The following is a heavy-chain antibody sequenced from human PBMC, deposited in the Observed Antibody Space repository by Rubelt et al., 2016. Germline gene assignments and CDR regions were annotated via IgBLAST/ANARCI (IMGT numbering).Heavy chain of an antibody. V-gene: IGHV1-2*06. Sequence: GLEWMGRINPNSGGTNYAQKFQGRVTMTRDTSISTAYMELSRLRSEDTAVYYCARDRKYYYGSGSYYLDYWGQGTLVTVSS. D-gene: IGHD3-10*01. CDR2: INPNSGGT. J-gene: IGHJ4*02. CDR3: ARDRKYYYGSGSYYLDY.